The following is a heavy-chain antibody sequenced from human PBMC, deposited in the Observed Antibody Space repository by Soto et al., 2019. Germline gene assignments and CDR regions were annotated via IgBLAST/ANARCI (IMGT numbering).Heavy chain of an antibody. Sequence: GASVKVSCKASGYTFTSYDINWVRQATGQGLEWMGWMNPNSGNTGYAQKFQGRVTMTRNTSISTAYMELSSLRSEDTAVYYCARVWSGYYIDYYYYMDVWGKGTTVTVSS. CDR2: MNPNSGNT. CDR1: GYTFTSYD. CDR3: ARVWSGYYIDYYYYMDV. D-gene: IGHD3-3*01. V-gene: IGHV1-8*01. J-gene: IGHJ6*03.